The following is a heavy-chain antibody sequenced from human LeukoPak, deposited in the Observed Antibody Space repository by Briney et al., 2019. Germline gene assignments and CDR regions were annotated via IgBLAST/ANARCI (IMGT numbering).Heavy chain of an antibody. CDR1: GFTVSSNY. CDR3: ARAAVDSSGLYYFDS. Sequence: GGSLRLSCAASGFTVSSNYMSWVRQAPGKGLEWLSVIYSAGITYYADSVKGRFSISSNNSKNTLYLQMNSLNADENAVYYCARAAVDSSGLYYFDSWGQGTLVTVSS. CDR2: IYSAGIT. V-gene: IGHV3-53*01. D-gene: IGHD6-19*01. J-gene: IGHJ4*02.